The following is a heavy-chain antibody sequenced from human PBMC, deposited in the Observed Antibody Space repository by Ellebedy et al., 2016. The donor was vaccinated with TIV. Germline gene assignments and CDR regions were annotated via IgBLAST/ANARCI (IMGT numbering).Heavy chain of an antibody. CDR1: GYTFTSYG. CDR3: ARDKGLFPDWYNWNDEGAYYYYGMDV. V-gene: IGHV1-18*01. D-gene: IGHD1-1*01. J-gene: IGHJ6*02. CDR2: ISAYNGNT. Sequence: AASVKVSCKASGYTFTSYGISWVRQAPGQGLEWMGWISAYNGNTNYAQKLQGRVTMTTDTSTSTAYMELRSLRSDDTAVYYCARDKGLFPDWYNWNDEGAYYYYGMDVWGQGTTVTVSS.